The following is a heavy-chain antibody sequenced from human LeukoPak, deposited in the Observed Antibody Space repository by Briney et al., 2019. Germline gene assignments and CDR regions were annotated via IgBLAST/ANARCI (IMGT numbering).Heavy chain of an antibody. D-gene: IGHD5-18*01. CDR1: GFTFSSYA. CDR3: AKDITRPGYSYGLGFDY. CDR2: ISWNSGSI. V-gene: IGHV3-9*01. Sequence: PGGSLRLSCAASGFTFSSYAMSWVRQAPGKGLEWVSGISWNSGSIGYADSVKGRFTISRDNAKNSLYLQMHSLRAEDTALYYCAKDITRPGYSYGLGFDYWGQGTLVTVSS. J-gene: IGHJ4*02.